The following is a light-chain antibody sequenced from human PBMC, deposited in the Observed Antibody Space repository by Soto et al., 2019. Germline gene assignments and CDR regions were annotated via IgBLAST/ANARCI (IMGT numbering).Light chain of an antibody. CDR2: DAS. CDR1: QTISRW. J-gene: IGKJ1*01. Sequence: DIQMTQSPSILSASVGDRVTITCRASQTISRWLAWYQQKPGKAPKLLIYDASTLEVGVASRFSGSGSGAGFTLTISSLQPDDFATYYCHHYTRTFGQGPKVEIK. CDR3: HHYTRT. V-gene: IGKV1-5*01.